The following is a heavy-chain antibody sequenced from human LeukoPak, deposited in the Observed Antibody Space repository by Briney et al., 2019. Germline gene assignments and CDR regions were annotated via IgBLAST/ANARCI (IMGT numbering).Heavy chain of an antibody. V-gene: IGHV4-59*10. CDR1: GGSFSGYY. J-gene: IGHJ4*02. CDR2: IYTSGST. CDR3: AGSRGAYYYDSSGYPLYYFDY. Sequence: SETLSLTCAVYGGSFSGYYWSWIRQPPGKGLEWIGRIYTSGSTNYNPSLKSRVTISVDTSKNQFSLKLSSVTAADTAVYYCAGSRGAYYYDSSGYPLYYFDYWGQGTLVTVSS. D-gene: IGHD3-22*01.